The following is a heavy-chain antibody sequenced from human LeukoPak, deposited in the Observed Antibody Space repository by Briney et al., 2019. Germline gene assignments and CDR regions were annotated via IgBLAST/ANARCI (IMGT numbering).Heavy chain of an antibody. J-gene: IGHJ4*02. V-gene: IGHV3-23*01. D-gene: IGHD6-25*01. CDR1: GFTFSTYA. Sequence: GGSLRLSCAASGFTFSTYAMNWVRQAPGKGLEWVSGISGSGGSTWYEDSVKGRFTISRDNFKNTLSLQMNSLRADDTAVYFCAKEAATSQIDYWGQGTLVTVSS. CDR3: AKEAATSQIDY. CDR2: ISGSGGST.